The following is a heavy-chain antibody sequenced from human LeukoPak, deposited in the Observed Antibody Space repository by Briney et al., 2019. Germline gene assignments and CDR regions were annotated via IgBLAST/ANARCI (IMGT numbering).Heavy chain of an antibody. Sequence: GRSLRHSCAASGFTFSSYAMHWVRQAPGKGLEWVAVISYDGSNKYYADSVKGRFTISRDNSKNTLYLQMNSLRAEDTAVYYCAKQIAARGLGAFDIWGQGTMVTVSS. V-gene: IGHV3-30-3*02. CDR2: ISYDGSNK. D-gene: IGHD6-13*01. CDR3: AKQIAARGLGAFDI. J-gene: IGHJ3*02. CDR1: GFTFSSYA.